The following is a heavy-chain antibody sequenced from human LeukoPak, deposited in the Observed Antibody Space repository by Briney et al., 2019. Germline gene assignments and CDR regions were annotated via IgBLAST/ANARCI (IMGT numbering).Heavy chain of an antibody. D-gene: IGHD6-13*01. J-gene: IGHJ4*02. CDR3: AREASSWYGFDY. Sequence: GGSLRLSCAASGFTFSSYDMHWVRHATGKGLEWVSAIGTAGDTYYPGSVKGRFTISRENAKNSLYLQMNSLRAGDAAVYYCAREASSWYGFDYWGRGTLVTVSS. V-gene: IGHV3-13*01. CDR1: GFTFSSYD. CDR2: IGTAGDT.